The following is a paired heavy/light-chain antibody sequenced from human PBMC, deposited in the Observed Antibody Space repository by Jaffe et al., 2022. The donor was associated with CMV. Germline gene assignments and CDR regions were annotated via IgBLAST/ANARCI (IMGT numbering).Light chain of an antibody. V-gene: IGKV1-33*01. CDR1: QDISNY. CDR2: DAS. CDR3: QQYDNLPPRT. J-gene: IGKJ2*01. Sequence: DIQMTQSPSSLSASVGDRVTITCQASQDISNYLNWYQQKPGKAPKLLIYDASNLETGVPSRFSGSGSGTDFTFTISSLQPEDIATYYCQQYDNLPPRTFGQGTKLEIK.
Heavy chain of an antibody. CDR1: GFTFSSYA. CDR2: ISSNGGST. Sequence: EVQLVESGGGLVQPGGSLRLSCSASGFTFSSYAMHWVRQAPGKGLEYVSAISSNGGSTYYADSVKGRFTISRDNSKNTLYLQMSSLRAEDTAVYYCVKANPPWDYWGQGTLVTVSS. CDR3: VKANPPWDY. J-gene: IGHJ4*02. V-gene: IGHV3-64D*06.